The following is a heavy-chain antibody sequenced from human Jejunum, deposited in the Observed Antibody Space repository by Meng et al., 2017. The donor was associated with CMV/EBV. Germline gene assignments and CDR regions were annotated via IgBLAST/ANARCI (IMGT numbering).Heavy chain of an antibody. D-gene: IGHD2-2*02. J-gene: IGHJ4*02. CDR2: ISYDGRDN. V-gene: IGHV3-30*19. Sequence: GFTFSSYGMNWVRQAPGKGLEWVAVISYDGRDNYYADSVKGRFTIFRDNSKNTLDLQMNSLRAEDTAVYFCARGRVSYTSWSSQGNWGQGALVTVSS. CDR1: GFTFSSYG. CDR3: ARGRVSYTSWSSQGN.